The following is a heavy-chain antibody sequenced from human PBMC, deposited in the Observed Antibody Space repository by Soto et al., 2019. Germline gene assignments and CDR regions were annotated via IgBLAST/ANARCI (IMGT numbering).Heavy chain of an antibody. J-gene: IGHJ4*01. D-gene: IGHD3-22*01. CDR1: GYAVTSPV. CDR3: ATYDSSGYYREFIFDY. V-gene: IGHV1-18*01. CDR2: ISAYNGNT. Sequence: ASARVAWRSCGYAVTSPVISWVRQAPGQGLEWMGWISAYNGNTNYAQKLQGRVTMTTDTSTSTAYMELRSLRSDDTAVYYCATYDSSGYYREFIFDYWG.